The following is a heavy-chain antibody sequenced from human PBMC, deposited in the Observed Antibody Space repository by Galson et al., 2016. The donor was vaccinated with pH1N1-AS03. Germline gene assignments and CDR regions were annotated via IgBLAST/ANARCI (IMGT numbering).Heavy chain of an antibody. CDR2: IYPGDSET. J-gene: IGHJ4*02. D-gene: IGHD4-17*01. CDR3: ARHGPEMTTMTRYVDY. CDR1: GYSFADYW. Sequence: QSGAEVKKSGESLRISCKGSGYSFADYWIGWVRQRPGKGLEWMGIIYPGDSETKYSPSFQGQVTISADKSISTAYLQWSRLSSSDTAVYYCARHGPEMTTMTRYVDYWGQGTLVTVSS. V-gene: IGHV5-51*01.